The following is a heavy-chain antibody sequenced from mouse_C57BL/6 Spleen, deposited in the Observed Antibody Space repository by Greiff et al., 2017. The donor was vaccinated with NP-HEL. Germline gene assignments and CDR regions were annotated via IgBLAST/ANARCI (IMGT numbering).Heavy chain of an antibody. V-gene: IGHV1-26*01. D-gene: IGHD4-1*01. CDR3: ARRTGTFAY. J-gene: IGHJ3*01. Sequence: EVQLQQSGPELVKPGASVKISCKASGYTFTDYYMNWVKQSPGKSLEWIGDINPNNGGTSYKQKLKGKATLTVDKSSSTAYMEIRSLTSEDSAVYYCARRTGTFAYWGQGTLVTVSA. CDR1: GYTFTDYY. CDR2: INPNNGGT.